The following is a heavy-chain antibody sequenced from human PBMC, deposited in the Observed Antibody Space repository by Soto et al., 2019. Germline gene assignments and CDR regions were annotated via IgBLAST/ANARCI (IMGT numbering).Heavy chain of an antibody. D-gene: IGHD1-1*01. J-gene: IGHJ4*02. CDR2: TGGDGGTT. CDR3: TRGHRSSSVGTGAF. V-gene: IGHV3-23*01. Sequence: QAGGSLRLSCAASGFTFSSYSMSWVRQAPGKGLEWVAGFSTGGDGGTTYYADSVKGRFTISRDNAKNTLYLEMHVLRADDTAVYYCTRGHRSSSVGTGAFWGQGTPVTVSS. CDR1: GFTFSSYS.